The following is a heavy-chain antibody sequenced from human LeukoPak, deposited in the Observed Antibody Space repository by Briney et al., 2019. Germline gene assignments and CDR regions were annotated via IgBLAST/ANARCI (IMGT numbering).Heavy chain of an antibody. D-gene: IGHD5-18*01. V-gene: IGHV1-18*01. Sequence: ASVKVSCKASGYTFTSYGISWVRQAPGQGLEWMGWISAYNGNTNYAQKLQGRVTMTTDTSTSTAYMELRSLRSDDTAVYYCARETYSYGKNFFDYWGQGTLVTVSS. CDR1: GYTFTSYG. CDR2: ISAYNGNT. CDR3: ARETYSYGKNFFDY. J-gene: IGHJ4*02.